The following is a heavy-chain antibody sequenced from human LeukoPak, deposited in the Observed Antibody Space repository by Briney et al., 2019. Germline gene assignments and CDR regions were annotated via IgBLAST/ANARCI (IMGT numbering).Heavy chain of an antibody. Sequence: GGSLRLSCAASGFIFSTYGMHWVRQAPGKGLEWVSVISHDGNNRYYADSVKGRFTISRDNSKNTLYLQMNSLRAEDTAFYYCAKDIRTGWYTPGYWGQGTLVTVSA. V-gene: IGHV3-30*18. CDR1: GFIFSTYG. J-gene: IGHJ4*02. CDR3: AKDIRTGWYTPGY. D-gene: IGHD6-19*01. CDR2: ISHDGNNR.